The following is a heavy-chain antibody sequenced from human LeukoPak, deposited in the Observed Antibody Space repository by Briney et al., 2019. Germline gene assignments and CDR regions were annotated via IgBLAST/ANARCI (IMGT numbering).Heavy chain of an antibody. CDR1: GYTFTGYY. CDR3: ATTIVRGVIISRYYYYYMDV. CDR2: INPNSGGT. J-gene: IGHJ6*03. V-gene: IGHV1-2*02. D-gene: IGHD3-10*01. Sequence: GASVKVSCKASGYTFTGYYMHWVRQAPGQGLEWMGWINPNSGGTNYAQKLQGRVTMTRDTSISTAYMELSRLSSADTAVYYCATTIVRGVIISRYYYYYMDVWGKGTTVTVSS.